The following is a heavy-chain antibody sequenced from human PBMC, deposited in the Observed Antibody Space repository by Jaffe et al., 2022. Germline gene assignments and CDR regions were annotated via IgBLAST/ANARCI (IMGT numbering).Heavy chain of an antibody. CDR2: ISSSSSTI. CDR1: GFTFSSYS. D-gene: IGHD2-8*02. Sequence: EVQLVESGGGLVQPGGSLRLSCAASGFTFSSYSMNWVRQAPGKGLEWVSYISSSSSTIYYADSVKGRFTISRDNAKNSLYLQMNSLRAEDTAVYYCASPLGYCTGGVCPDAFDIWGQGTMVTVSS. V-gene: IGHV3-48*01. J-gene: IGHJ3*02. CDR3: ASPLGYCTGGVCPDAFDI.